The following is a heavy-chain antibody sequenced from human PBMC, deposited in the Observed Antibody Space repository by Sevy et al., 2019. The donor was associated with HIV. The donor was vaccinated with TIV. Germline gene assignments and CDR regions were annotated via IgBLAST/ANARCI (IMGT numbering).Heavy chain of an antibody. Sequence: ASVKVSCQVFEYSLNELSIHWVRQAPGKGLEWMGGFDPQRGKIIYAQKFQGRVTMTEDTSTETAYMELSNLRSEDTAVYYYTTDVHLGDFRLWDDWGQGTRVTVSS. D-gene: IGHD4-17*01. J-gene: IGHJ4*02. CDR2: FDPQRGKI. V-gene: IGHV1-24*01. CDR1: EYSLNELS. CDR3: TTDVHLGDFRLWDD.